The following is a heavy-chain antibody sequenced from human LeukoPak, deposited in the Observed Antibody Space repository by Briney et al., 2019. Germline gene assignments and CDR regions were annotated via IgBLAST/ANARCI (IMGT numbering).Heavy chain of an antibody. Sequence: GGSLRLSCAASGFTFSSYSMNWVRQAPGKGLEWVSAISGSGGSTYYADSVKGRFTISRDNSKNTLYLQMNSLRAEDTAVYYCANRRHPSYAFDTWGQGTMVTVSS. CDR2: ISGSGGST. D-gene: IGHD3-10*01. CDR1: GFTFSSYS. J-gene: IGHJ3*02. V-gene: IGHV3-23*01. CDR3: ANRRHPSYAFDT.